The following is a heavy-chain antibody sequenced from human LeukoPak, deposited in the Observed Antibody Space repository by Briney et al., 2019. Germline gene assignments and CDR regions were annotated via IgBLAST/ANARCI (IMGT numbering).Heavy chain of an antibody. CDR2: IHYSGST. J-gene: IGHJ4*02. CDR3: ARYGITIVRGGKYYFDS. Sequence: SETLSLTCTVSGGSISGYFWSWIRQPPGKGLEWIGYIHYSGSTNYNPSLNSRATISVDTSKNQFSLRLSSVTAADTAVYYCARYGITIVRGGKYYFDSWGQGTLVPVSS. V-gene: IGHV4-59*08. D-gene: IGHD3-10*01. CDR1: GGSISGYF.